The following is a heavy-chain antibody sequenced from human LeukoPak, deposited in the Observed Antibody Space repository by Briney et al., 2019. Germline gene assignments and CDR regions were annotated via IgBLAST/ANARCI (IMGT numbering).Heavy chain of an antibody. J-gene: IGHJ3*02. CDR3: ARDWGDGYTSDAFDI. D-gene: IGHD5-24*01. V-gene: IGHV3-53*01. CDR2: IYSGGST. CDR1: GFTVSSNY. Sequence: PGGSLRLSCAASGFTVSSNYMSWVRQAPGKGLAWVSVIYSGGSTYYADSVKGRFTISRDNSKNTLYLQMNSLRAEDTAVYYCARDWGDGYTSDAFDIWGQGTMVTVSS.